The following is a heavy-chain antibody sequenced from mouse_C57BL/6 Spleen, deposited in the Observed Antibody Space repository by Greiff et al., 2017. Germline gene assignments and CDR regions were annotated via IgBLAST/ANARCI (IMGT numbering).Heavy chain of an antibody. CDR1: GYSITSGYY. J-gene: IGHJ1*03. V-gene: IGHV3-6*01. CDR2: ISYDGSN. D-gene: IGHD2-12*01. Sequence: EVKLVESGPGLVKPSQSLSLTCSVTGYSITSGYYWNWIRQFPGNKLEWMGYISYDGSNNYNPSLKNRISITRDTSKNQFFLKLNSVTTEDTATYYCARHPSYMFNVFDVWGTGTTVTVSS. CDR3: ARHPSYMFNVFDV.